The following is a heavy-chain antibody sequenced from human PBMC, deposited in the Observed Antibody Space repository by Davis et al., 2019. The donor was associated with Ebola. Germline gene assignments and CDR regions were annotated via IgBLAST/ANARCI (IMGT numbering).Heavy chain of an antibody. CDR1: GGSISSYY. CDR3: ARGPYRAAGGDV. D-gene: IGHD6-25*01. J-gene: IGHJ6*04. CDR2: IYYSGST. V-gene: IGHV4-59*01. Sequence: MPSETLSLTCTVSGGSISSYYWSWIRQPPGKGLEWIGYIYYSGSTNYNPSLKSRVTISVDTSKNQFSLKLSSVTAADTAVYYCARGPYRAAGGDVRGKGTTVTVSS.